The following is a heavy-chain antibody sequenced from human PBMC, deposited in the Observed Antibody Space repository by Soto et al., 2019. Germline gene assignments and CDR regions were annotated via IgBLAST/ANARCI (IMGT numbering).Heavy chain of an antibody. CDR3: TRGAITFGGVIDHFDY. CDR2: IRIKTYGGTA. J-gene: IGHJ4*02. V-gene: IGHV3-49*03. CDR1: GFTFGDYA. D-gene: IGHD3-16*02. Sequence: PGGSLRLSCTGSGFTFGDYAMSWFRQAPGKGLEWVGFIRIKTYGGTAEYAASVKGRFTISRDDSKSIAYLQMNSLKTEDTAVYYCTRGAITFGGVIDHFDYWGQGILVTVSS.